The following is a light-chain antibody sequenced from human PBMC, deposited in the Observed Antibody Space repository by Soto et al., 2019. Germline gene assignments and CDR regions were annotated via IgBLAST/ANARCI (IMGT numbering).Light chain of an antibody. CDR2: DVS. CDR1: ASVGSD. J-gene: IGKJ4*02. Sequence: ENVLTQSPATLSLSPGEGATLSCRARASVGSDLAWYQQKPGQPPRLLIYDVSGRATGVPARFSGSGSGTDFTLTIRSLEPEDGAVYYCQQRDSWPLTVGGGTKVEIQ. V-gene: IGKV3-11*01. CDR3: QQRDSWPLT.